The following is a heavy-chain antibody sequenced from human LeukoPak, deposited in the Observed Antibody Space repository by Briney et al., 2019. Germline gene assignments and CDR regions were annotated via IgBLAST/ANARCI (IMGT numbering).Heavy chain of an antibody. CDR2: IKPSGGTT. V-gene: IGHV1-46*01. Sequence: ASVKVSCKASGYTFTSIYIHWVRQAPGQGLEWMGIIKPSGGTTIYAQKFQGRVTMTRDMSTSTVYMEVSSLRSEDTAVYYCARGLVVAATSYYYYYMDVWGKGTTVTVSS. CDR3: ARGLVVAATSYYYYYMDV. CDR1: GYTFTSIY. J-gene: IGHJ6*03. D-gene: IGHD2-15*01.